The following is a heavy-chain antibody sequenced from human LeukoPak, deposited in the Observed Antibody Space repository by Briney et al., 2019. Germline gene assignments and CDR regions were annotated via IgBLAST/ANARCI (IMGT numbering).Heavy chain of an antibody. CDR1: GGTFSSYA. J-gene: IGHJ5*02. Sequence: SVKVSCKASGGTFSSYAISWVRQAPGQGLEWMGRIIPILGIANYAQKFQGRVTITADKSTSTAYMELSSLRSEDTAVYYCARLTNGYCSGGSCYRATAFDPWGQGTLVTVSS. V-gene: IGHV1-69*04. CDR2: IIPILGIA. D-gene: IGHD2-15*01. CDR3: ARLTNGYCSGGSCYRATAFDP.